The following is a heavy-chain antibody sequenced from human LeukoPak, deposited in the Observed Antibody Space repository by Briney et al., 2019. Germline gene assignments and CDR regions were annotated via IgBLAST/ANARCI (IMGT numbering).Heavy chain of an antibody. V-gene: IGHV3-15*01. CDR1: GFIFSNVW. J-gene: IGHJ4*02. CDR2: IRSKTDGGTT. CDR3: TTYVAVAGTRHFDS. Sequence: GGSLRLSCAASGFIFSNVWMSWVRQAPGKGLKWIGRIRSKTDGGTTDYAAPVKDRITISRDDSKKTLFLQINSLKSEDTAVYYCTTYVAVAGTRHFDSWGQGTLVTVSS. D-gene: IGHD6-19*01.